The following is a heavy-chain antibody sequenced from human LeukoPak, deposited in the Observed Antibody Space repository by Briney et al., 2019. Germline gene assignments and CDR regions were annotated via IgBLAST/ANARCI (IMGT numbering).Heavy chain of an antibody. CDR1: GYTFTSYA. CDR2: INAGNGNT. J-gene: IGHJ4*02. CDR3: ARVDCSGGSCTISPFDY. D-gene: IGHD2-15*01. V-gene: IGHV1-3*01. Sequence: ASVKVSCKASGYTFTSYAMHWVRQAPGQRLEWMGWINAGNGNTKYSQKFQGRVTITRDTSASTAYMELSSLRSEDTAVYYCARVDCSGGSCTISPFDYWGQGTLVTVSS.